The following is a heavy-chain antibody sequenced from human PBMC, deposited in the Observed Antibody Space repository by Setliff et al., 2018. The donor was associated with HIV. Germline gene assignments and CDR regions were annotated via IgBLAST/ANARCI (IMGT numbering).Heavy chain of an antibody. CDR3: ARELRRLDTSDTAPHNWFDP. Sequence: ASVKVSCKASGYTFTRYFMHCVRQAPGQGLEWLGMINPSGGSTWYAQKFQGRVTMTGDTSTNTLYMELSSLSSVTAADTAVYYCARELRRLDTSDTAPHNWFDPWGQGTLVTVSS. V-gene: IGHV1-46*01. D-gene: IGHD3-22*01. CDR1: GYTFTRYF. CDR2: INPSGGST. J-gene: IGHJ5*02.